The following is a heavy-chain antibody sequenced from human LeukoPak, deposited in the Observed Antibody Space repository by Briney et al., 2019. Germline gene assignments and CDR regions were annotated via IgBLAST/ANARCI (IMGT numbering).Heavy chain of an antibody. D-gene: IGHD3-10*01. CDR2: ISGYNGNT. CDR1: GYTFTSYG. Sequence: GASVKVSCKASGYTFTSYGISWVRQAPGQGLEWMGWISGYNGNTNYAQKLQGRVTMTTDTSTSTAYMELGSLRSDVTAVYYCARGSSTMVRGVHDYWGQGTLVTVSS. CDR3: ARGSSTMVRGVHDY. J-gene: IGHJ4*02. V-gene: IGHV1-18*01.